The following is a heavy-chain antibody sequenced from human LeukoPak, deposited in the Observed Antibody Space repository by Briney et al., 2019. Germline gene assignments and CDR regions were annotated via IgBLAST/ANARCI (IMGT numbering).Heavy chain of an antibody. CDR1: GGSFSGYY. D-gene: IGHD2-2*01. CDR2: INHSGST. Sequence: SETLSLTCAVYGGSFSGYYWCWIRQPPGKGLEWIGEINHSGSTNYNPSLKSRVTISVDTSKNQFSLKLSSVTAADTAVYYCARGCSSTSCYARDFDYWGQGTLVTVSS. CDR3: ARGCSSTSCYARDFDY. V-gene: IGHV4-34*01. J-gene: IGHJ4*02.